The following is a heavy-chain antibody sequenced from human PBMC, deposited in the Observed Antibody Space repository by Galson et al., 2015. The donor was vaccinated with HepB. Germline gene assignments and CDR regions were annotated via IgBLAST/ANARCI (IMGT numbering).Heavy chain of an antibody. CDR3: ARPGADDDYSNSYYYYGMDV. V-gene: IGHV3-7*03. CDR1: GFTFSSYW. D-gene: IGHD4-11*01. CDR2: IKQDGSEK. J-gene: IGHJ6*02. Sequence: SLRLSCAASGFTFSSYWMSWVRQAPGKGLEWVANIKQDGSEKYYVDSVKGRFTISRDNAKNSLYLQMNSLRAEDTAVYYCARPGADDDYSNSYYYYGMDVWGQGTTVTVSS.